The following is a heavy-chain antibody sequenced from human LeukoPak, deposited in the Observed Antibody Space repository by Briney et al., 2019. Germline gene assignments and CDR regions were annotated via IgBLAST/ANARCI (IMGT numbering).Heavy chain of an antibody. J-gene: IGHJ4*02. CDR3: ARGRWGAKGDGYNSHYFDY. D-gene: IGHD5-24*01. V-gene: IGHV1-69*04. CDR2: IIPCLGIA. Sequence: ASVTVSFKASGGTFINYAISWLRQAPGQGLDGMGRIIPCLGIANYAQKFQGRVTITADKSTSTAYMELSSLRSEDTAVYYCARGRWGAKGDGYNSHYFDYWGQGTLGTVSS. CDR1: GGTFINYA.